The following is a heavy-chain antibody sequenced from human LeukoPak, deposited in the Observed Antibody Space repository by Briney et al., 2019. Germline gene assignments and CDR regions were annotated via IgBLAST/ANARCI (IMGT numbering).Heavy chain of an antibody. V-gene: IGHV3-23*01. CDR2: ISGSGGST. CDR3: AKDRTMIEGIGAFDI. CDR1: GFTFSSYA. D-gene: IGHD3-22*01. J-gene: IGHJ3*02. Sequence: GGSLRLPCAASGFTFSSYAMSWVRQAPGKGLEWVSAISGSGGSTYYADSVKGRFTISRDNSKNTLYLQMNSLRAEDTAVYYCAKDRTMIEGIGAFDIWGQGTMVTVSS.